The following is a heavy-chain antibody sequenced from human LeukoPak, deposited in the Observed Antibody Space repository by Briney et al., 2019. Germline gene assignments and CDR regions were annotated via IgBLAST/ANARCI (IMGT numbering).Heavy chain of an antibody. CDR3: ARALDTTPDFDY. CDR2: INHSGST. D-gene: IGHD1-1*01. CDR1: GGSFSGYY. V-gene: IGHV4-34*01. J-gene: IGHJ4*02. Sequence: SETLSLTCAVYGGSFSGYYWSWIRQPPGKGLEWIGEINHSGSTNYNPSLKSRVTISVDTSKNQFSLKLSSVTAADTAAYYCARALDTTPDFDYWGQGTLVTVSS.